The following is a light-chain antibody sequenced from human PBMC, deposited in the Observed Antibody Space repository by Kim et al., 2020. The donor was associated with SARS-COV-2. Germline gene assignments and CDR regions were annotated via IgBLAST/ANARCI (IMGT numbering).Light chain of an antibody. J-gene: IGLJ2*01. Sequence: QLVLTQSPSASASLGASVKLTCTLSSGHSRYAIAWHQQQPQKGPRYLMKVNSDGSHSKGDGIPDRFSGSSYGAERYLTISRLQSEDEADYYCQTWGTGIQVFGGGTQLTVL. CDR1: SGHSRYA. CDR2: VNSDGSH. CDR3: QTWGTGIQV. V-gene: IGLV4-69*01.